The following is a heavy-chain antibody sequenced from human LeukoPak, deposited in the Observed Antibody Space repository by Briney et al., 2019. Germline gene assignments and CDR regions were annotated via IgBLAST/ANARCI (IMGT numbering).Heavy chain of an antibody. CDR2: ISSGSTYI. CDR3: ARVFGAGYSDY. D-gene: IGHD4/OR15-4a*01. Sequence: GGSLRLSCAASGFTFSTYSMNWVRQAPGKGLEWVSSISSGSTYIYYADSVKGRVTISRDNAKNSLYLQMNSLRAEDTAVYYCARVFGAGYSDYWGQGTLVTVSS. V-gene: IGHV3-21*01. J-gene: IGHJ4*02. CDR1: GFTFSTYS.